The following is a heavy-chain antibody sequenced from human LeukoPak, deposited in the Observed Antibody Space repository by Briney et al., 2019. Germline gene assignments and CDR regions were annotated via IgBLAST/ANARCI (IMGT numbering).Heavy chain of an antibody. CDR2: IYPGDSDT. CDR1: GYSFTSYW. D-gene: IGHD3-9*01. CDR3: TVLRYFDWFNWFDP. J-gene: IGHJ5*02. V-gene: IGHV5-51*01. Sequence: GESLKISCKGSGYSFTSYWIGWVRQMPGKGLEWMGIIYPGDSDTRYSPSFQGQVTISADKSISTAYLQWSSLKVSDTAMYYCTVLRYFDWFNWFDPWGQGTLVTVSS.